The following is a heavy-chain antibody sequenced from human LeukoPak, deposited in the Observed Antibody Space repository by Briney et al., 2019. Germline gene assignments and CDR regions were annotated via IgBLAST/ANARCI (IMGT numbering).Heavy chain of an antibody. D-gene: IGHD6-13*01. CDR2: IIPIFGTA. J-gene: IGHJ4*02. V-gene: IGHV1-69*13. CDR1: GGTFSSYA. Sequence: SVKVSCKASGGTFSSYAISWVRQAPGQGLEWMGGIIPIFGTANYAQKFQGSVTITADESTSTAYMELSSLRSEDTAVYYCARSPDSSSWTYFDYWGQGTLVTVSS. CDR3: ARSPDSSSWTYFDY.